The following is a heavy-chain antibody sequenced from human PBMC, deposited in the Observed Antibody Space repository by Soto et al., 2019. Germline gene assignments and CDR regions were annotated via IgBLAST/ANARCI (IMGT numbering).Heavy chain of an antibody. CDR3: ARGPRGSGSHAFDI. J-gene: IGHJ3*02. V-gene: IGHV4-34*01. CDR1: GGSFSGYY. Sequence: QVQLQQWGAGLLKPSETLSLSCAVYGGSFSGYYWSWIRQPPGEGLEWIGEINDSGSTNYNPSHKGRVTISVDTSKNQFSLKLSSVTAADTAVYYCARGPRGSGSHAFDIWGQGTMVTVSS. CDR2: INDSGST. D-gene: IGHD3-10*01.